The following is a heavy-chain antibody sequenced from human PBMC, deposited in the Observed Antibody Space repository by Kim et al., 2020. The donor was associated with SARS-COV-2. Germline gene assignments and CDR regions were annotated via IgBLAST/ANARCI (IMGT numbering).Heavy chain of an antibody. CDR2: ISSSGSTI. J-gene: IGHJ4*02. Sequence: GGSLRLSCAASGFTFSSYEMNWVRQAPGKGLEWVSYISSSGSTIYYADSVKGRFTISRDNAKNSLYLQMNSLRAEDTAVYYCASGEGVHYFDYWGQGTLVTVSS. CDR1: GFTFSSYE. V-gene: IGHV3-48*03. CDR3: ASGEGVHYFDY. D-gene: IGHD2-21*01.